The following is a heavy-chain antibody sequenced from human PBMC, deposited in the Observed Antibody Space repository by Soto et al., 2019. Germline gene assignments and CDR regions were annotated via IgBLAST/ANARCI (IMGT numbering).Heavy chain of an antibody. V-gene: IGHV3-74*01. D-gene: IGHD3-10*02. CDR3: ADLFAGFDI. J-gene: IGHJ3*02. CDR1: GFTFSSHW. CDR2: ITHDGSSA. Sequence: EVQVVESGGDLVQPGGSLRLSCVGSGFTFSSHWMHWVRQAPGKGLVWVAHITHDGSSATYADFVKGRFTISRDNAKNTLYLQMNTLRFENTAVYYCADLFAGFDILGQGTMVTVSS.